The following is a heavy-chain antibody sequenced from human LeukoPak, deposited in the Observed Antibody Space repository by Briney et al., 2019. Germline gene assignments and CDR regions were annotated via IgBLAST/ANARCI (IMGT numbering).Heavy chain of an antibody. CDR3: ARVGLGSSSGYWGAYYFDY. CDR2: ISSSGSTI. Sequence: GGSLRLSCAASGFTFSNAWMSWVRQAPGKGLEWVSYISSSGSTIYYADSVKGRFTISRDNAKNSLYLQMNSLRAEDTAVYYCARVGLGSSSGYWGAYYFDYWGQGTLVTVSS. J-gene: IGHJ4*02. V-gene: IGHV3-11*04. D-gene: IGHD6-13*01. CDR1: GFTFSNAW.